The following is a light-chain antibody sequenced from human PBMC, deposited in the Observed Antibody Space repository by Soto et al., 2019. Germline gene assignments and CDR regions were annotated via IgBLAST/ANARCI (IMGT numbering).Light chain of an antibody. J-gene: IGKJ5*01. CDR2: DAS. V-gene: IGKV3-20*01. CDR1: QSVSSSY. Sequence: EIVLTQSPGTLSLSPGERATLSCRASQSVSSSYLAWYQQKPGQAPRLLIFDASSRATGIPDRFSGSGAGTDFTLTISRLEPEDFAVYYCQKYGSSSITFGQGTRLEI. CDR3: QKYGSSSIT.